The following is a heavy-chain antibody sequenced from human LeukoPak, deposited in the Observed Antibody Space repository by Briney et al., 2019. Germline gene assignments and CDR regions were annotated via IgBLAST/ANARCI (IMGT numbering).Heavy chain of an antibody. Sequence: GGSLRLSCAPCSLTFSTYAMSWVRQAPGKGLEWVSVISGSGSSTYYADSVKGRFTISRDNSKNTLYLQMNSLRAGDTAVYYCAKEMATIRAFDFWGQGTMVTVSS. J-gene: IGHJ3*01. D-gene: IGHD5-24*01. CDR3: AKEMATIRAFDF. CDR1: SLTFSTYA. V-gene: IGHV3-23*01. CDR2: ISGSGSST.